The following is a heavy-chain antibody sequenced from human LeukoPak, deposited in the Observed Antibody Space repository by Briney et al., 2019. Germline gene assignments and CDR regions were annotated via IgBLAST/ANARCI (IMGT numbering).Heavy chain of an antibody. Sequence: GGSLRLACAASAFTFSPYAMSWVRQVPGKGLEWVSALSNSGGSGGSTYYADSVKGRFTISRDNSKSTLYLQLSSLRAEDTAVYYCAKAMSTDHYDSRGFYRVDFDSWGQGTLVTVS. CDR2: LSNSGGSGGST. D-gene: IGHD3-22*01. CDR3: AKAMSTDHYDSRGFYRVDFDS. V-gene: IGHV3-23*01. J-gene: IGHJ4*02. CDR1: AFTFSPYA.